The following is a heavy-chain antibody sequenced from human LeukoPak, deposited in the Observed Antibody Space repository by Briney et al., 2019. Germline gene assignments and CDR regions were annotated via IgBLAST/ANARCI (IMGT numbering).Heavy chain of an antibody. V-gene: IGHV3-23*01. CDR2: ITGTGGRGGI. Sequence: GGSLRLSCVASGFTYANYAMNWVRQAPGKRLEWVASITGTGGRGGIYYADTVKGRFTISRDNSKNTLFLQMSSLRAEDTAVYHCAKGDRGHCTGVKCYPFDYWGQGTVVTVSS. CDR1: GFTYANYA. J-gene: IGHJ4*02. D-gene: IGHD2-8*02. CDR3: AKGDRGHCTGVKCYPFDY.